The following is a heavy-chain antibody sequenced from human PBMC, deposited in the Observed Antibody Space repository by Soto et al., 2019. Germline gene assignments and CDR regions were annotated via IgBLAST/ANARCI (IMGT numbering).Heavy chain of an antibody. D-gene: IGHD3-9*01. V-gene: IGHV3-23*01. CDR3: AKVVKYDVLTGYYKGPDYYGMDV. Sequence: GGSLRLSCAASGFTFSIYSMNWVRQAPGKGLEWVSLISGSGGSTHYADSMEGRFTISRDNSKNTLYLEMDSLRAEDTAVYYCAKVVKYDVLTGYYKGPDYYGMDVWGQGTTVTVSS. CDR1: GFTFSIYS. J-gene: IGHJ6*02. CDR2: ISGSGGST.